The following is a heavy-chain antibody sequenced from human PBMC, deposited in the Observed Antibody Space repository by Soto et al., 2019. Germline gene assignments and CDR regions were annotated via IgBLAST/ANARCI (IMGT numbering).Heavy chain of an antibody. D-gene: IGHD2-2*01. CDR1: GFTFSTYA. J-gene: IGHJ4*02. Sequence: EVQLLESGGDLVQPGGSLRLSCAASGFTFSTYAMSWVRQAPGKGLEWVSGISSSGGGTYYADSVKGRFTISRDNSKTTLYLQMNSLRAEDTAVYYCAKVLSSAYCGSTSCYFDYWGQGTLVTVSS. V-gene: IGHV3-23*01. CDR3: AKVLSSAYCGSTSCYFDY. CDR2: ISSSGGGT.